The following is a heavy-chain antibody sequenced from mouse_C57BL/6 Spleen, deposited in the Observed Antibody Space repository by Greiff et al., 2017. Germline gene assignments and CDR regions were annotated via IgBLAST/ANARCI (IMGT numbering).Heavy chain of an antibody. Sequence: QVQLQQSGAELVRPGASVTLSCKASGYTFTDYEMHWVKQTPVHGLEWIGAIDPETGGTAYNQKVKGKAILTADKSSSPAYMELRSLTSEDSAVYYCIRRGVYSNYGGDAMDDWGQGTSVTVSS. J-gene: IGHJ4*01. V-gene: IGHV1-15*01. D-gene: IGHD2-5*01. CDR3: IRRGVYSNYGGDAMDD. CDR1: GYTFTDYE. CDR2: IDPETGGT.